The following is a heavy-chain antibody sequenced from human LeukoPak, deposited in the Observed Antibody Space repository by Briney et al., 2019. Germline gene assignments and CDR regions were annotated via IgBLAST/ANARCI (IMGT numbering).Heavy chain of an antibody. CDR2: ISSSSSYI. V-gene: IGHV3-21*01. CDR1: GFTFSSYS. Sequence: PGGSLRLSCAASGFTFSSYSMNWVRQAPGKGLEWVSSISSSSSYIYYAVSVKGRFTISRDNAKNSLYLQMNSLRAEDTAVYYCASVGWSVWGQGTLVTVSS. CDR3: ASVGWSV. J-gene: IGHJ4*02. D-gene: IGHD6-19*01.